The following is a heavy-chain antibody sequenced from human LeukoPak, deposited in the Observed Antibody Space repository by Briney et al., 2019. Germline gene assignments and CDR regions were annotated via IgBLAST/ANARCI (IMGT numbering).Heavy chain of an antibody. CDR2: IYYSGST. Sequence: SETLSLTCTVSVGSISSYYWSWIRQPPGKGLEWIGYIYYSGSTNYNPSLKSRVTISVDTSKNQFSLKLSSVTAADTAVYYCASNFWSGNDNWFDPWGQGTLVTVSS. D-gene: IGHD3-3*01. V-gene: IGHV4-59*01. CDR3: ASNFWSGNDNWFDP. J-gene: IGHJ5*02. CDR1: VGSISSYY.